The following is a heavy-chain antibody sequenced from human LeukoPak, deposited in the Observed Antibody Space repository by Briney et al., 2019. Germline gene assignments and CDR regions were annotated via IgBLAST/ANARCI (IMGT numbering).Heavy chain of an antibody. CDR3: ARKVLRFLEWPRGYYYYMDV. Sequence: GASVKVSCKASGYTFTSYDINWVRQATGQGLEWMGWMNPNSGNTGYAQKFQGRVTMTRNTSISTAYKELSSLRSEDTAVYYCARKVLRFLEWPRGYYYYMDVWGKGTTVTVSS. CDR2: MNPNSGNT. J-gene: IGHJ6*03. D-gene: IGHD3-3*01. CDR1: GYTFTSYD. V-gene: IGHV1-8*01.